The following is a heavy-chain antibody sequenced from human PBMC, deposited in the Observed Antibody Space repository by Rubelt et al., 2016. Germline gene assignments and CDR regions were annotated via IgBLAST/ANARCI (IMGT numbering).Heavy chain of an antibody. J-gene: IGHJ4*02. Sequence: QVQLVESGGGVVQPGRSLRLSCAASGFTFTTSGMHWVRQAPGKGLEWVAVISHDGSIKFYADSVKGRCTISRDNSENTLYMQMNSLRAEDTALYYCAKGGRFTDYFDYWGQGTLVTVSS. V-gene: IGHV3-30*18. D-gene: IGHD1-26*01. CDR2: ISHDGSIK. CDR1: GFTFTTSG. CDR3: AKGGRFTDYFDY.